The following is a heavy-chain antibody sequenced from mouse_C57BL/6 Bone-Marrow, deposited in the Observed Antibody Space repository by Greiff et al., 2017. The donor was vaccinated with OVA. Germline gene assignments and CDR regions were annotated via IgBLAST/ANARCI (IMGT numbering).Heavy chain of an antibody. CDR2: INPNNGGT. J-gene: IGHJ3*01. Sequence: EVQRVESGPELVKPGASVKIPCKASGYTFTDYNMDWVKQSHGKSLEWIGDINPNNGGTIYNQKFKGKATLTVDKSSSTAYMELRSLTSEDTAVYYCARGNYYDYDDKAWFAYWGQGTLVTVSA. CDR1: GYTFTDYN. V-gene: IGHV1-18*01. CDR3: ARGNYYDYDDKAWFAY. D-gene: IGHD2-4*01.